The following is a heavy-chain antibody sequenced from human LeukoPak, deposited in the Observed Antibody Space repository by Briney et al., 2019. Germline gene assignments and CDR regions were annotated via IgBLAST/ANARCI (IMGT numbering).Heavy chain of an antibody. J-gene: IGHJ5*02. CDR3: ARVRGSTSCPES. Sequence: GGSLRLSCAASGFTFSNYWMSWVRQAPGKGLEWVANIKGDGSEKYYVDSVKGRFTISRDNAKNSLYLQMNSLRVEDTAVFYCARVRGSTSCPESWGQGTLVTVSS. CDR1: GFTFSNYW. CDR2: IKGDGSEK. D-gene: IGHD2-2*01. V-gene: IGHV3-7*01.